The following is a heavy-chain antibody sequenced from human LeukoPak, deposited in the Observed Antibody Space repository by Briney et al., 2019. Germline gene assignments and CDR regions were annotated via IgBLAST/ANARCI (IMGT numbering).Heavy chain of an antibody. Sequence: SETLSLTCAVYGGSFSGYYWSWIRQPPGKGLEWIGEINHSGSTNYNPSLKSRVTISVDTSKNQFSLKLSSVTAADTAAYYCARWNVYFDYWGQGTLVTVSS. CDR3: ARWNVYFDY. J-gene: IGHJ4*02. CDR2: INHSGST. V-gene: IGHV4-34*01. CDR1: GGSFSGYY. D-gene: IGHD1-1*01.